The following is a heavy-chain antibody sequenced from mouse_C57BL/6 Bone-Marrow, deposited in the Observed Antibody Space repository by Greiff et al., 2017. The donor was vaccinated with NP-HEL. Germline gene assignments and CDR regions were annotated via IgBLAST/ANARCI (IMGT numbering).Heavy chain of an antibody. V-gene: IGHV5-17*01. J-gene: IGHJ4*01. Sequence: EVNVVESGGGLVKPGGSLKLSCAASGFTFSDYGMHWVRQAPEKGLEWVAYISSGSSTIYYADTVKGRFTISRDNAKNTLFLQMTSLRSEDTAMYYCANLLWDAMDYWGQGTSVTVSS. D-gene: IGHD2-1*01. CDR3: ANLLWDAMDY. CDR1: GFTFSDYG. CDR2: ISSGSSTI.